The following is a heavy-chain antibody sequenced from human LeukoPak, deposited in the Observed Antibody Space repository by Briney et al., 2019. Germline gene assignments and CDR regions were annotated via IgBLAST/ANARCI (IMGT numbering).Heavy chain of an antibody. V-gene: IGHV3-11*01. J-gene: IGHJ6*03. CDR2: ISRSGSTK. CDR3: ARVLRYCSGGNCYSGGLGYMDV. CDR1: GFTFSDYN. D-gene: IGHD2-15*01. Sequence: PGGSLRLSCAASGFTFSDYNMRWIRQAPGKGLEWVSSISRSGSTKYYADSVKGRFTISRDNAKNSLFLQMNSLRAEDTAVYYCARVLRYCSGGNCYSGGLGYMDVWGKGTTVTISS.